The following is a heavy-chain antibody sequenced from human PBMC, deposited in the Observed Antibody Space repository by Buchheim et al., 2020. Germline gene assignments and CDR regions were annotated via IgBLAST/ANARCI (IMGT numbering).Heavy chain of an antibody. CDR3: ARESSGWSGKLWDWYFDL. D-gene: IGHD6-19*01. Sequence: VQLQESGPGLVKPSQTLSLTRTVSGGSISSGSYYWSWIRQPAGKGLEWIGRIYTSGSTNYNPSLKSRVTISVDTSKNQFSLKLSSVTAADTAVYYCARESSGWSGKLWDWYFDLWGRGTL. CDR1: GGSISSGSYY. J-gene: IGHJ2*01. CDR2: IYTSGST. V-gene: IGHV4-61*02.